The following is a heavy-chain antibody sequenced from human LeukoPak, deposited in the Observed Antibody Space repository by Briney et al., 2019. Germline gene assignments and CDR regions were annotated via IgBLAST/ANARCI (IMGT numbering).Heavy chain of an antibody. CDR3: AKVRCGGDCYSTHDAFDI. CDR1: GFTFSNYG. D-gene: IGHD2-21*02. Sequence: PGRSLRLSCEASGFTFSNYGMHWVRQAPGKGLEWVALILYDGSNKYYADSVKGRFTISRDISKNTLYLQMNSLRAEDTAVYYCAKVRCGGDCYSTHDAFDIWGQGTMVTVSS. J-gene: IGHJ3*02. V-gene: IGHV3-33*06. CDR2: ILYDGSNK.